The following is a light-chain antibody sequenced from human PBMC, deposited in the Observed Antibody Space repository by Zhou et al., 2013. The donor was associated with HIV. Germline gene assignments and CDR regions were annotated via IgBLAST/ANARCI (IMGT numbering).Light chain of an antibody. V-gene: IGKV3-15*01. Sequence: VMTQSPATLSVSPGERATLSCRASQTVSRNLAWYQQRPGQAPRLLIHGASTRATGIPARFSGSGSGTEFTLIISSLQSEDFAVYYCQQYGTSPTTFGQGTKLEIK. CDR2: GAS. J-gene: IGKJ2*01. CDR1: QTVSRN. CDR3: QQYGTSPTT.